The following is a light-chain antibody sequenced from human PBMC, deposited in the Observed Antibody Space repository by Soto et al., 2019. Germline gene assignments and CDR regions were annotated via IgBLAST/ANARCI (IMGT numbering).Light chain of an antibody. Sequence: QSALTQPASVSGSPGQSITISCTGTSSDVGGYNYVSWYQQHPGKAPKLRIYDVSNRPSGVSNRFSGSKSVNTASLTISGLQAEYEADYYCRSYTSSSTLVFGGGTKLPVL. CDR1: SSDVGGYNY. J-gene: IGLJ2*01. CDR2: DVS. V-gene: IGLV2-14*01. CDR3: RSYTSSSTLV.